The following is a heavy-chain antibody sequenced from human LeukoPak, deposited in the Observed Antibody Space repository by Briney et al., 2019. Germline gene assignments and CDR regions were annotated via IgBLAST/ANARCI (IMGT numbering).Heavy chain of an antibody. J-gene: IGHJ3*02. CDR2: IYYSGST. D-gene: IGHD3-3*01. CDR1: GGSISSYY. Sequence: SETLSLTCTVSGGSISSYYWSWIRQPPGQALEWIGYIYYSGSTNYNPSLKSRVTISVDTSKNQFSLKLSSVTAADTAVYYCARAKEEREFLSGFDIWGQGTMVTVPS. CDR3: ARAKEEREFLSGFDI. V-gene: IGHV4-59*08.